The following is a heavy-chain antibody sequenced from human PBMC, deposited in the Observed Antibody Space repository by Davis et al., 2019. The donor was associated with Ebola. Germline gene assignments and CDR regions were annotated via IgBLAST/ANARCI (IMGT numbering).Heavy chain of an antibody. CDR3: ARGWRGYSGYDQTLFIY. D-gene: IGHD5-12*01. V-gene: IGHV1-18*01. CDR1: GYTFTSYG. CDR2: ISPHNGDT. Sequence: AASVKVSCKASGYTFTSYGISWVRQAPGQGLEWMGWISPHNGDTRYAQKFQGRVTMTTDTSTSTAYMELRSLRSEDTAVYYCARGWRGYSGYDQTLFIYWGQGTLVTVSS. J-gene: IGHJ4*02.